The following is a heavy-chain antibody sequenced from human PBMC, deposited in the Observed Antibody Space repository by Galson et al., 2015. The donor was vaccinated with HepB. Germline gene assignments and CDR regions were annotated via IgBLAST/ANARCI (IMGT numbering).Heavy chain of an antibody. CDR2: ISGSGGST. CDR1: GFTFSSYA. CDR3: AKGPGDYDFWSGYYSAHYFDC. D-gene: IGHD3-3*01. V-gene: IGHV3-23*01. Sequence: SLRLSCAASGFTFSSYAMSWVRQAPGKGLEWVSAISGSGGSTYYADSVKGRFTISRDNSKNTLYLQMNSLRAEDTAVYYCAKGPGDYDFWSGYYSAHYFDCWGQGTLVTVSS. J-gene: IGHJ4*02.